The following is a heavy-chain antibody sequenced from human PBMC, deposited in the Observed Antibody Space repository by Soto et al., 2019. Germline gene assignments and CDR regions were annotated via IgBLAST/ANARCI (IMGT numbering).Heavy chain of an antibody. D-gene: IGHD6-13*01. CDR3: ARAPPGIAAAGTWFDP. CDR2: IFSNDEK. J-gene: IGHJ5*02. Sequence: QVTLKESGPVLVKPTETLTLTCTVSGFSLSNARMGVSWIRQPPGKALEWLAHIFSNDEKSYSTSLKSRLNNSKDTSKSQVVLTMTNIDPVDTATYYCARAPPGIAAAGTWFDPWGQGTLVTVSS. V-gene: IGHV2-26*01. CDR1: GFSLSNARMG.